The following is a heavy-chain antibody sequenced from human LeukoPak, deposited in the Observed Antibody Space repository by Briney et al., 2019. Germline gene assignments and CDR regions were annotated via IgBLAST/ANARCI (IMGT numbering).Heavy chain of an antibody. Sequence: ETLSLTCSVSDGSINSYYWNWIRRPPGKGLEWVANIKQDGSEKYYVDSVKGRFTISRDNAKNSLYLQMNSLRVEDTAIYYCTRVGYIDEGIDYWGQGTLVTVSS. J-gene: IGHJ4*02. CDR1: DGSINSYY. CDR3: TRVGYIDEGIDY. D-gene: IGHD5-24*01. V-gene: IGHV3-7*04. CDR2: IKQDGSEK.